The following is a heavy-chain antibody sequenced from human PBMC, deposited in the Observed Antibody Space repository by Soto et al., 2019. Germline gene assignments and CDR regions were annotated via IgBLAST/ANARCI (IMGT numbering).Heavy chain of an antibody. CDR1: GFTFDDYA. D-gene: IGHD3-22*01. CDR2: ISWNSGSI. V-gene: IGHV3-9*01. CDR3: AKAPLYDSSGYYDY. J-gene: IGHJ4*02. Sequence: GGSLRLSCAASGFTFDDYAMHWVRQAPGKGLEWVSGISWNSGSIGYADSVKGRFTISRDNAKNSLYLQMNSLRAEDTALYYCAKAPLYDSSGYYDYWGQGTLVTVSS.